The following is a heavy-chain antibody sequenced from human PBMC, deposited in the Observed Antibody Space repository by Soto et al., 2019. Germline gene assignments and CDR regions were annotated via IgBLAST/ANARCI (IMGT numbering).Heavy chain of an antibody. Sequence: PSETLSLTCTVSGGSISSGGYYWSWIRQHQGKGLEWIGYIYYSGSTYYNPSLKSRVTISVDTSKNQFSLKLSSVTAADTAVYYCARDHVRCSGGSCYSTPYYYYYMDVWGKGTTVTVSS. D-gene: IGHD2-15*01. J-gene: IGHJ6*03. CDR1: GGSISSGGYY. V-gene: IGHV4-31*03. CDR3: ARDHVRCSGGSCYSTPYYYYYMDV. CDR2: IYYSGST.